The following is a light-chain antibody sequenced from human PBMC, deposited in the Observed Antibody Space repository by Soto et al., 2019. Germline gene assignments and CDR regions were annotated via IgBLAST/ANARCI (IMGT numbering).Light chain of an antibody. Sequence: EIVLTQSPGTLSLSPGERATLSCRASQSVRNVYLAWYQQKPGQAPRLLIYDASNRATGIPDRFSGSGSGTDFTLTSNRLEPEDVAVYYCQQSGSSPRTFGQGTKLEIK. CDR2: DAS. CDR3: QQSGSSPRT. J-gene: IGKJ2*01. V-gene: IGKV3-20*01. CDR1: QSVRNVY.